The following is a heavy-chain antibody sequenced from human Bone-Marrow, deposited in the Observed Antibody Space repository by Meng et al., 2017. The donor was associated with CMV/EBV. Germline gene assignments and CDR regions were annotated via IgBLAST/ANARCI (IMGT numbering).Heavy chain of an antibody. V-gene: IGHV3-23*03. J-gene: IGHJ4*02. CDR3: ARDRRKGPSSTTCSF. D-gene: IGHD2-2*01. Sequence: GESLKISCAASGFTFSNYAMCWVRQAPGKGLEWVSVIYSGGSSTYYADSVKGRFTISRDNSKNTLYVQMNNLRAEDTAVYYCARDRRKGPSSTTCSFWGQGTLVTVSS. CDR1: GFTFSNYA. CDR2: IYSGGSST.